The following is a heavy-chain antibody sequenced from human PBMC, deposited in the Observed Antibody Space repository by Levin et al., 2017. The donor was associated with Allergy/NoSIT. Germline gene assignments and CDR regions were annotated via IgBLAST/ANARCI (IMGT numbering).Heavy chain of an antibody. J-gene: IGHJ4*02. CDR1: GGSVSSGDYY. D-gene: IGHD3-22*01. V-gene: IGHV4-61*08. Sequence: SETLSLTCTVSGGSVSSGDYYWTWIRQPPGKGLDWVGNIYYTGSTKYNPSLKSRVTMSIDTCKNQFSLRLSSVTAADTAVYYCARDPTSYSDGSSYDYWGQGTLVTVSS. CDR2: IYYTGST. CDR3: ARDPTSYSDGSSYDY.